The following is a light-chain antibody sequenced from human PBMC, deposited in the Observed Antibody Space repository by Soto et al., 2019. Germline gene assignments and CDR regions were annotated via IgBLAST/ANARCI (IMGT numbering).Light chain of an antibody. CDR2: EVT. Sequence: QSALTQPPSASGSRGQSVTISCSGTSNDIGDYDYVSWYQQHPGKAPKLIIYEVTKRPSGVPDRFSGSKSGNSASLTVSGLQSDDEADDFCSSYARRNTLLFGGGTKLTVL. CDR3: SSYARRNTLL. V-gene: IGLV2-8*01. CDR1: SNDIGDYDY. J-gene: IGLJ3*02.